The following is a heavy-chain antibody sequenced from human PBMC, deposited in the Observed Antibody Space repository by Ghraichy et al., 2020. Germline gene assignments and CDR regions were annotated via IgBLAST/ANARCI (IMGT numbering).Heavy chain of an antibody. CDR2: IYYSGST. J-gene: IGHJ5*02. V-gene: IGHV4-39*01. CDR1: GGSISSSSYY. Sequence: SETLSLTCTVSGGSISSSSYYWGWIRQPPGKGLEWIGSIYYSGSTYYNPSLKSRVTISVDTSKNQFSLKLSSVTAADTAVYYCARHGSEGVLWFGELNWFDPWGQGTLVTVSS. D-gene: IGHD3-10*01. CDR3: ARHGSEGVLWFGELNWFDP.